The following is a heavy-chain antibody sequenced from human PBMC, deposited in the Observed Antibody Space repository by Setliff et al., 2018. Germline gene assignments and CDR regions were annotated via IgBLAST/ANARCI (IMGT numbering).Heavy chain of an antibody. CDR2: IFGSGDNT. V-gene: IGHV3-23*01. J-gene: IGHJ3*02. Sequence: SLRLSCAASGFSFSSYAMSWVRQAPGKGLEWVSKIFGSGDNTYYAAPVEGRFTISRDDSRNTLSLQMNSLKTEDTAVYYCTTGATIWGQGTMVTVSS. CDR1: GFSFSSYA. CDR3: TTGATI.